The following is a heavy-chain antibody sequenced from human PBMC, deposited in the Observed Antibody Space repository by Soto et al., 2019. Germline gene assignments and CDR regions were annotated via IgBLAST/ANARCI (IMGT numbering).Heavy chain of an antibody. CDR3: VRDMLLWRLDS. Sequence: EVQLVESGGGLVQPGESLRLSCAASELTFRSYWMHWVRQAPGKGLVWVSRINTDGSVAMYVDSVKGRFTISRDNAKNTLYLHMNSLRAEDTAVYYCVRDMLLWRLDSWSQVTLVTVSS. J-gene: IGHJ4*02. CDR1: ELTFRSYW. CDR2: INTDGSVA. V-gene: IGHV3-74*03. D-gene: IGHD2-8*01.